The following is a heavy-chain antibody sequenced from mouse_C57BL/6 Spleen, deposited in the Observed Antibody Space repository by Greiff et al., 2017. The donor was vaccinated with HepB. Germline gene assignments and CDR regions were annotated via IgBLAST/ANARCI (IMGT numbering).Heavy chain of an antibody. CDR1: GYTFTSYT. D-gene: IGHD1-1*01. CDR3: ARFGTYGSSYVDY. Sequence: QVHVKQSGAELARPGASVKMSCKASGYTFTSYTMHWVKQRPGQGLEWIGYINPSSGYTKYNQKFKDKATLTADKSSSTAYKQLSSLTSEDSAVYYCARFGTYGSSYVDYWGQGTTLTVSS. J-gene: IGHJ2*01. CDR2: INPSSGYT. V-gene: IGHV1-4*01.